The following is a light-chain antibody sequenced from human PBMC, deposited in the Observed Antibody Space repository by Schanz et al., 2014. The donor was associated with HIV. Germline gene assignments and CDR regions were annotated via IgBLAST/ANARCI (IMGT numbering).Light chain of an antibody. J-gene: IGKJ1*01. CDR3: QQANSFPWT. CDR1: QSVSSSY. V-gene: IGKV3D-20*02. Sequence: EIVLTQSPATLSLSPGERATLSCRASQSVSSSYFAWYQQKPGQAPRLLIYGASSRATGIPDRFSGSGSGTEFTLTISSLQPEDFATYYCQQANSFPWTFGQGTKVEIK. CDR2: GAS.